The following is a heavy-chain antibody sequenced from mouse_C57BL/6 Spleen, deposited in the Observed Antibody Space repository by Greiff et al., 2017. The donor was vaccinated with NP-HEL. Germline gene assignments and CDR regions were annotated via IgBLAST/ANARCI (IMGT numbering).Heavy chain of an antibody. D-gene: IGHD1-1*01. CDR1: GYTFTSYW. CDR2: IDPSDSDT. V-gene: IGHV1-52*01. J-gene: IGHJ2*01. Sequence: VQLQQPGAELVRPGSSVKLSCKASGYTFTSYWMHWVKQRPIQGLAWIGNIDPSDSDTHYNQKFKDKATLNVDKSSSTAYRQLSRLTSEDSAVYYCARSRTTVVSCDYWGQGTTLTVSS. CDR3: ARSRTTVVSCDY.